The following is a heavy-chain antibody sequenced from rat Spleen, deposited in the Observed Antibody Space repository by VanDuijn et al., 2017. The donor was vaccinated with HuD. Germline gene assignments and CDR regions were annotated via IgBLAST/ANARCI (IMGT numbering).Heavy chain of an antibody. CDR1: GYSITSSYR. CDR2: INNAGST. Sequence: ELQLQESGPGLVKPSQSLSLTCSVTGYSITSSYRWNWIRKFPGNKLDWMGYINNAGSTNYNPSLKSRFSITRDTSKNQFFLQLRSVTTEDTATYYCARFEAASPLDYWGQGVMVPVSS. J-gene: IGHJ2*01. V-gene: IGHV3-3*01. CDR3: ARFEAASPLDY. D-gene: IGHD1-2*01.